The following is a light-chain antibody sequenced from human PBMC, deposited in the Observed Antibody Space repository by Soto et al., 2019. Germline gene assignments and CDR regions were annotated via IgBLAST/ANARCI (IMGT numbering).Light chain of an antibody. J-gene: IGLJ3*02. CDR1: ISNVGSYNL. Sequence: QSVLTQPASVSGSPGQSITISCTGTISNVGSYNLVSWYQQHPGKAPKPIIYEVNKRPSGVSNRFSGSKSGNTASLTISGLQTEDEADYYCYSYEGGRVFGGGTKLTVL. CDR3: YSYEGGRV. V-gene: IGLV2-23*02. CDR2: EVN.